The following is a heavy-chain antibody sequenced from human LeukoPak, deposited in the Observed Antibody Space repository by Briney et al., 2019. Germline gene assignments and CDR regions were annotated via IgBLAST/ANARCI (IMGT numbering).Heavy chain of an antibody. Sequence: PGGSLRLSCSASGLTFSSYPMHWVRQAPGKGLEYVSSISGGGTTDYADSVRGRFTISRDNFKNTLYLQMSSLSPEDTAVYYCVRNLPMDYWGQGTLVTVSS. J-gene: IGHJ4*02. CDR3: VRNLPMDY. CDR2: ISGGGTT. CDR1: GLTFSSYP. D-gene: IGHD1-14*01. V-gene: IGHV3-64D*06.